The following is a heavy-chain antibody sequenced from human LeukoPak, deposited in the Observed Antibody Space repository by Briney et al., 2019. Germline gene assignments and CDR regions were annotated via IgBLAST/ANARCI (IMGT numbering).Heavy chain of an antibody. J-gene: IGHJ4*02. CDR3: ARGGWQNYYDSSGYYYFDY. CDR2: MNPNSGNT. Sequence: ASVKVSCKASGYTFSSYDINWVRQATGQGLEWMGWMNPNSGNTGYAQKFQGRVTVTRNTSISTAYMELSSLRSEDTAVYYCARGGWQNYYDSSGYYYFDYWGQGTLVTVSS. D-gene: IGHD3-22*01. V-gene: IGHV1-8*01. CDR1: GYTFSSYD.